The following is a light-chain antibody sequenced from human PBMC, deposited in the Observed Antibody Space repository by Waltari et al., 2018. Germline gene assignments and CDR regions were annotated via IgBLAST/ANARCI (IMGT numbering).Light chain of an antibody. CDR2: LGS. CDR1: QSLLHNNGHIY. CDR3: MQVLQNPT. V-gene: IGKV2-28*01. J-gene: IGKJ2*01. Sequence: EIVMTQSPPSLPVPPGAPPSISCRSSQSLLHNNGHIYLDWYLQKPGQSPQLLIYLGSTRAAGVPDRFSAGGSGTDFTLRISGVEADDVGLYYCMQVLQNPTFGQGTRLEIK.